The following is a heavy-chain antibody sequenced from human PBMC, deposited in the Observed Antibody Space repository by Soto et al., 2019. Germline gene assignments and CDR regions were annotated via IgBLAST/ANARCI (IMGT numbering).Heavy chain of an antibody. J-gene: IGHJ3*02. Sequence: QVQLVQSGAEVKKPGSSVKVSCKASGGTFSSYTISWVRQAPGQGLEWMGRIIPSLGIANYAQKFQGRVTITADKSTCTAYMELSSLRSEDTAVYYCAREEYAFDIWGQGTMVTVSS. CDR3: AREEYAFDI. CDR2: IIPSLGIA. V-gene: IGHV1-69*08. CDR1: GGTFSSYT.